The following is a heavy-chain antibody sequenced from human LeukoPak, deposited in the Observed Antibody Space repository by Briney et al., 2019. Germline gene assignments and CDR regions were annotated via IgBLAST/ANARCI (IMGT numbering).Heavy chain of an antibody. D-gene: IGHD2-8*01. CDR1: GFTFIRSW. Sequence: PGGSLRLSRSAVGFTFIRSWMQSVRHAPGKGLVWVSRIKSDGSTNYPDSVKGRFTISRDNTKNTASLQMNSLRAEHTGVYYCAASRAEMVGYRPEYFRLGGQGTRVTVSS. J-gene: IGHJ1*01. V-gene: IGHV3-74*01. CDR2: IKSDGST. CDR3: AASRAEMVGYRPEYFRL.